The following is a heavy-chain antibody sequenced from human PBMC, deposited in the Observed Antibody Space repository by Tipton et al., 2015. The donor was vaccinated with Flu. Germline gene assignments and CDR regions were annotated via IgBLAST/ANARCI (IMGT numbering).Heavy chain of an antibody. CDR1: GGSLSSFY. V-gene: IGHV4-4*07. CDR2: MYTTGTT. Sequence: TLSLTCNVSGGSLSSFYWSWIRQPAGKGLEWIGRMYTTGTTKYNPSLKSRVTMSIDTSKNQFSLKLSSVTAADTAVYYCARGTTASLRGGNWFDPWGQGTLVTVSS. CDR3: ARGTTASLRGGNWFDP. D-gene: IGHD4-11*01. J-gene: IGHJ5*02.